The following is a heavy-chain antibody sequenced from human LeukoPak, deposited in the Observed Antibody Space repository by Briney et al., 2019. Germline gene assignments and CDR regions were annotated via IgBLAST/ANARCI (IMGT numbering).Heavy chain of an antibody. CDR3: ARRMGTITDVFDI. Sequence: SETLSLTCNVSGDSLTSHCWSWIRQTAGKGLEWIGYVFHSGTTNYNPSLKSRVTISLDTSKKQFHLKLASVTAADTAVYYCARRMGTITDVFDIWGGGTMVSVSS. CDR1: GDSLTSHC. CDR2: VFHSGTT. D-gene: IGHD5-24*01. J-gene: IGHJ3*02. V-gene: IGHV4-59*11.